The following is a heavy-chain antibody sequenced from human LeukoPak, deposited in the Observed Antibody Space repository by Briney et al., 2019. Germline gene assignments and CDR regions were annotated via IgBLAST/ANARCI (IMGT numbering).Heavy chain of an antibody. D-gene: IGHD3-10*01. CDR2: ISGSGGST. Sequence: GGSLRLSCVASGFTFSNYAMTWVRQAPGKGLEWVSAISGSGGSTYYADSVKGRFTISRDNSKNTLYLQMNGLRAEDTAVYYCARYYYGSGSSIGWGQGTLVTVPS. J-gene: IGHJ4*02. V-gene: IGHV3-23*01. CDR3: ARYYYGSGSSIG. CDR1: GFTFSNYA.